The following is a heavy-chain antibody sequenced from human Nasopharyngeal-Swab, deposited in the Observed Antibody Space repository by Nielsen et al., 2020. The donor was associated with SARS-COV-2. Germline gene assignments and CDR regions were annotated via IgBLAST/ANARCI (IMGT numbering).Heavy chain of an antibody. CDR1: GGSISSGDYY. Sequence: SETLSLTCTVSGGSISSGDYYWSWIRQPPGKGLEWIVYIYYSGSTYYNPSLKSRVTISVDTSKNQFSLKLSSVPAADTAVYYCARATYDILTGAYYMDVWGKGTTVTVSS. D-gene: IGHD3-9*01. J-gene: IGHJ6*03. CDR3: ARATYDILTGAYYMDV. CDR2: IYYSGST. V-gene: IGHV4-30-4*01.